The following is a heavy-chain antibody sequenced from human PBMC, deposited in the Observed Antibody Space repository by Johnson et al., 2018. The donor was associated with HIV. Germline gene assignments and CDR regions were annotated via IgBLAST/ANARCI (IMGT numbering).Heavy chain of an antibody. CDR3: AKCIWGSSLIDVFDI. J-gene: IGHJ3*02. Sequence: QVQLVESGGGVVQPGRSLRLSCTASGFTLRNHGMHWVRQAPGKGLEWVAVMYYDGSNKYYADSVKGRFTISRDNSRNTLYLQMNSLRAEDTAVYYCAKCIWGSSLIDVFDIWGQGTVVTVSS. CDR1: GFTLRNHG. D-gene: IGHD3-16*01. CDR2: MYYDGSNK. V-gene: IGHV3-33*06.